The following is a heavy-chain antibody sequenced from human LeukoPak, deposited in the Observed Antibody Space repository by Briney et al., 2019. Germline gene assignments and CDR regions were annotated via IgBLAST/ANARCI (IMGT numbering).Heavy chain of an antibody. D-gene: IGHD6-6*01. V-gene: IGHV3-7*01. Sequence: GGSLSLSCAASGFTYSSYWMSWVRQAPGKGLEWVANIKQDGSEKYYVDSVKGRFTISRDNAKNSLYLQMNSLRAEDTAVYYCARGYSSSSWGYWGQGTLVTVSS. J-gene: IGHJ4*02. CDR2: IKQDGSEK. CDR1: GFTYSSYW. CDR3: ARGYSSSSWGY.